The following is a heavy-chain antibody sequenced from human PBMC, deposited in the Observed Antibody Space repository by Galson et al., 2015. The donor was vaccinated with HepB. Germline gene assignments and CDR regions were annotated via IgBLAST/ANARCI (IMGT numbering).Heavy chain of an antibody. J-gene: IGHJ4*02. CDR3: VRDDALWSWYFDS. D-gene: IGHD3-10*01. Sequence: SLRLSCAASGFSFSSYAMHWVRQAPGKGLEWVAFISHTGSNTQYADSVKGRLTISRDNSKETLYLQMNSLRVEDTAVYYCVRDDALWSWYFDSWGQGILVTVSS. CDR1: GFSFSSYA. CDR2: ISHTGSNT. V-gene: IGHV3-30-3*01.